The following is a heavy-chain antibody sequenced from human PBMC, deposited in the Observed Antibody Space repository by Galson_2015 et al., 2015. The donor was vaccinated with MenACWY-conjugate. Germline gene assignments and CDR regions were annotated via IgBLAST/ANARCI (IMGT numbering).Heavy chain of an antibody. J-gene: IGHJ4*02. CDR2: IKSDGTVT. CDR3: TRDSSYSNDY. D-gene: IGHD6-13*01. CDR1: GFAFSGYW. V-gene: IGHV3-74*03. Sequence: SLRLSCAASGFAFSGYWMNWVRHVPGKGLVWVSHIKSDGTVTTYADSLKGRFTISRDNAKNTLYLQMNSLRAEDTAVYYCTRDSSYSNDYWGQGTLVAVSS.